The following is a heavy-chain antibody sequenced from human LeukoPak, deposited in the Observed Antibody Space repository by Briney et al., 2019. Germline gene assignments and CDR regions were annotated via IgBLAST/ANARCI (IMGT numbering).Heavy chain of an antibody. D-gene: IGHD1-26*01. Sequence: GASVKVSCNASGGIFNGYSVSWVRQAPGQGLEWMGGIIPIFGSTNYAQKFQGRVTITTDQSTRTAYMELNSLSSDDTAVYYCARVGRSRGSLPNSYYYMDVWGKGTTVTVSS. CDR3: ARVGRSRGSLPNSYYYMDV. J-gene: IGHJ6*03. V-gene: IGHV1-69*05. CDR2: IIPIFGST. CDR1: GGIFNGYS.